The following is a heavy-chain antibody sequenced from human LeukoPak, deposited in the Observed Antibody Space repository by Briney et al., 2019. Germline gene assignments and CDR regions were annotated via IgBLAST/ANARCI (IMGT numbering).Heavy chain of an antibody. V-gene: IGHV4-61*01. J-gene: IGHJ4*02. Sequence: KPSETLSLTCTVSGGSVSSPKYYWTWIRQPPGKGLEWIGNIYYSGNTNYNPSLQSRITISLDTSKKQFFLRLNSVTAADTAVYYCARDRVRGNSNPFFDYWGQGTLDTVSS. CDR1: GGSVSSPKYY. D-gene: IGHD4-11*01. CDR2: IYYSGNT. CDR3: ARDRVRGNSNPFFDY.